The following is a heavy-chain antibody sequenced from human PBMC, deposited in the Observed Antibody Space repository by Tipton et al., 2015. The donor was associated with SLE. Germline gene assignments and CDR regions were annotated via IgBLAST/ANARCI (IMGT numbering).Heavy chain of an antibody. CDR2: INHSGNT. CDR1: GGSFSGYY. Sequence: TLSLTCAVYGGSFSGYYWTWIRQPPGKGLEWIGEINHSGNTNFNSSLKSRVTISVDTSRNQFSLKLTSVTAADTAVYFCARVPLGQRQTGYWYFDLWGRGNLVTVSS. J-gene: IGHJ2*01. D-gene: IGHD1/OR15-1a*01. CDR3: ARVPLGQRQTGYWYFDL. V-gene: IGHV4-34*01.